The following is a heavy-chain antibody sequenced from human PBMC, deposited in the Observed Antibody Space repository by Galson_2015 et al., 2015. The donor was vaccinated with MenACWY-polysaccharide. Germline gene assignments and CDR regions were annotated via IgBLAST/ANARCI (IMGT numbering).Heavy chain of an antibody. D-gene: IGHD4-23*01. CDR2: IKSDGSTT. V-gene: IGHV3-74*01. CDR3: ANLISGGKLDY. CDR1: GFTFSNYW. Sequence: SLRLSCAASGFTFSNYWMHWVRHAPGEGLVWVSRIKSDGSTTDNADSVKGRFIISRDNAKDTLYLEMNSLGAEDTAVYYCANLISGGKLDYWGQGTLVTVSS. J-gene: IGHJ4*02.